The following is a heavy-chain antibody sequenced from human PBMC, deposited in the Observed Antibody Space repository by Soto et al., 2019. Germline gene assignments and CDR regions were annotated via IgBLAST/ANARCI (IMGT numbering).Heavy chain of an antibody. Sequence: QVQLQASGPGLVKPSETLSLTCSVSGVSIRSYFWSWIRQAPGKKMEWIGYIYHNGNTNYNPSFKSRVTLSVDTSNNQLSLRLKSVTAADAAVHYCAVPGPAGVWGRGTRVTVSS. CDR3: AVPGPAGV. V-gene: IGHV4-59*01. D-gene: IGHD4-17*01. CDR1: GVSIRSYF. CDR2: IYHNGNT. J-gene: IGHJ2*01.